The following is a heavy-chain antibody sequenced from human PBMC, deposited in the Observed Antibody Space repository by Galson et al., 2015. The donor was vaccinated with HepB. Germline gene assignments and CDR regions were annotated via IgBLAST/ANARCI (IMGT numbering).Heavy chain of an antibody. J-gene: IGHJ4*02. CDR3: VRYDILTGFDY. Sequence: SLRLSCAASGFTFSSYAMHWVRQAPGKGLEYVSAISSNGGSTYYADSVKGRFTISRDNFKNTLYLQMSSLRAEDTAVYYCVRYDILTGFDYWGQGTLVTVSS. CDR2: ISSNGGST. CDR1: GFTFSSYA. D-gene: IGHD3-9*01. V-gene: IGHV3-64D*06.